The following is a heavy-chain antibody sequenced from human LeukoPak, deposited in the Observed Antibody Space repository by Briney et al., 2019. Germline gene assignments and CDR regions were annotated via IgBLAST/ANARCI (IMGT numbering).Heavy chain of an antibody. V-gene: IGHV1-69*13. J-gene: IGHJ6*03. CDR2: IIPIFGTA. CDR1: GGTFSSYA. D-gene: IGHD3-22*01. Sequence: SVKVSCKASGGTFSSYAISWVRQAPGQGLEWMGGIIPIFGTANYAQKFQGRATITADESTSTAYMELSSLRSEDTAVYYCARDNSHYYDSSGYNYYYYYYMDVWGKGTTVTVSS. CDR3: ARDNSHYYDSSGYNYYYYYYMDV.